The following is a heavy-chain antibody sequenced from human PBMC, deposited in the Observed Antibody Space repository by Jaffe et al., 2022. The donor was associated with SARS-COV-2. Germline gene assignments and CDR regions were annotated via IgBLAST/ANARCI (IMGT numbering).Heavy chain of an antibody. CDR1: GFTFSTYA. CDR3: AKVRGGSYEGHDWFDS. J-gene: IGHJ5*01. CDR2: VSSSGEIT. Sequence: EVQLLESGGGLAQPGGSLRLSCAASGFTFSTYAMTWVRQAPGKGLQWVSLVSSSGEITVYTDSVKGRFTVSRDNSKNTVYLQMNSLRAEDTAVYYCAKVRGGSYEGHDWFDSWGQGILVTVSS. V-gene: IGHV3-23*01. D-gene: IGHD3-16*01.